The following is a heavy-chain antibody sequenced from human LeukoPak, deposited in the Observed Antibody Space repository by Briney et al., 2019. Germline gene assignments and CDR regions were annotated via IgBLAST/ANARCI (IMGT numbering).Heavy chain of an antibody. J-gene: IGHJ4*02. CDR3: ARDSEILNDFWSGYVDLDY. Sequence: ASVKVSCKASGYTFTSYGISWVRQAPGQGLEWMGWISAYNGNTNYAQKLQGRVTMTTDTSTSTAYMELRSLRSGDTAVYYCARDSEILNDFWSGYVDLDYWGQGTLVTVSS. CDR1: GYTFTSYG. D-gene: IGHD3-3*01. CDR2: ISAYNGNT. V-gene: IGHV1-18*01.